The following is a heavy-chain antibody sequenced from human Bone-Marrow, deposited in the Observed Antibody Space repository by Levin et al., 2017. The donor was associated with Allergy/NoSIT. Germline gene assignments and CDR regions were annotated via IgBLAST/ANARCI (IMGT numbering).Heavy chain of an antibody. Sequence: SQTLSLTCTVSGGSISIYYWSWIRQPPGKGLEWIAFFSYIGSTNYNPSLKSRVTISVDASKRQVSLKLTSVTAADTAVYYCARGGGDYGMDVWGQGMDVWGQGTTVTVSS. CDR3: ARGGGDYGMDVWGQGMDV. V-gene: IGHV4-59*01. CDR2: FSYIGST. CDR1: GGSISIYY. D-gene: IGHD3-16*01. J-gene: IGHJ6*02.